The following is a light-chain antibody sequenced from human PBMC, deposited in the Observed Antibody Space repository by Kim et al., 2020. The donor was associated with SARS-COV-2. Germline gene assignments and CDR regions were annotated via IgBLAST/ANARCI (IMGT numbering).Light chain of an antibody. J-gene: IGKJ4*01. V-gene: IGKV3-11*01. CDR3: QQRSNWPLT. CDR1: QSVSRY. Sequence: LSPGERATPPCRASQSVSRYLAWYQQKPGQAPRLLIYDASNRATGVPARFSGSGSGTDFALTISSLEPEDFALYYCQQRSNWPLTFGGGTKVDIK. CDR2: DAS.